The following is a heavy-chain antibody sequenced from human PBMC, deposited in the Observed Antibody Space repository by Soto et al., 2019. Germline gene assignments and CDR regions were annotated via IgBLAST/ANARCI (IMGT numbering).Heavy chain of an antibody. D-gene: IGHD6-13*01. J-gene: IGHJ3*02. CDR3: TSSWYSDAFDI. V-gene: IGHV3-33*01. CDR1: GFTFSSYG. Sequence: QVQLVESGGGVVRPGRSLRLSCAASGFTFSSYGMHWVRQAPGKGLEWVAVIWYDGSNKYYADSVKGRFTISRDNSKNTLYLQMNSLRAEDTAVYYCTSSWYSDAFDIWGQGTMVTVSS. CDR2: IWYDGSNK.